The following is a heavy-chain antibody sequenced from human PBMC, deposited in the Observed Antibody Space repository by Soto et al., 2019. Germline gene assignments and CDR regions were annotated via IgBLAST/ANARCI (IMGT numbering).Heavy chain of an antibody. Sequence: SLTCAVYGGSFDAYYWSWIRHSPGKGLEWIGEINHSGSTKYDPSLKGRVAISVDKSKNQFSLKLSSVTAADTAVYYCASQGLDYQTFGCWGQGTLVTVSS. J-gene: IGHJ4*02. CDR3: ASQGLDYQTFGC. CDR1: GGSFDAYY. CDR2: INHSGST. D-gene: IGHD4-17*01. V-gene: IGHV4-34*01.